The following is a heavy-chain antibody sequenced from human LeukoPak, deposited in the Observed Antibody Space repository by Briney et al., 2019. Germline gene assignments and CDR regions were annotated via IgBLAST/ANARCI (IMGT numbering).Heavy chain of an antibody. V-gene: IGHV4-30-4*01. D-gene: IGHD6-13*01. CDR2: IYYSGST. J-gene: IGHJ3*02. CDR3: ARDHQQLDAFDI. Sequence: SETLSLTCTVSGGSISSGDYYWSWIRQPPGKGLEWIGYIYYSGSTYYNPSLKSRVTISVDTSKNQFSLKLSSVTAADTAVYYCARDHQQLDAFDIWGQGTMVTVSS. CDR1: GGSISSGDYY.